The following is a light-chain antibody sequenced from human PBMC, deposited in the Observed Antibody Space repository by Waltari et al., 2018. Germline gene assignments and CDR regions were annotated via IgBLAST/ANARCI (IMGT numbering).Light chain of an antibody. Sequence: QSALTQPASVSGSPGQSITISCTGTSSDVGNYNLVSWYQQHPGKAPKLMIYEFSQWPSGVSTRFSGSKSGNTASLTISWLQPEAETDYYCCSYAGHSTYVFGTGTKVTVL. CDR2: EFS. J-gene: IGLJ1*01. CDR1: SSDVGNYNL. V-gene: IGLV2-23*02. CDR3: CSYAGHSTYV.